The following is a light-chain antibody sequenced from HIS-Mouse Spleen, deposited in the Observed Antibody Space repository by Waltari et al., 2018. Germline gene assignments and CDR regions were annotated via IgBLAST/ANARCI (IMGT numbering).Light chain of an antibody. CDR3: AAWDDSLNGVV. CDR2: SKN. Sequence: QSVLTQPPSASGTPGQRVTISCSGSSSNIGSNTVNWYQQLPGTAPKRLIYSKNALHSGVPDRFSDSSSGPSASLAIGGLQSEDEADYYCAAWDDSLNGVVFGGGTKLTVL. V-gene: IGLV1-44*01. J-gene: IGLJ2*01. CDR1: SSNIGSNT.